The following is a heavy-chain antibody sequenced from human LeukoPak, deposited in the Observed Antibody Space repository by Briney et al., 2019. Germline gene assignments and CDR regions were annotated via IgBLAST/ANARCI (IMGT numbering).Heavy chain of an antibody. CDR1: GGSISSYY. CDR3: ARSYSGYDLTPFDP. Sequence: SETLSLTCTVSGGSISSYYWSWIRQPPGKGLEWIGYIYYSGSTNYNPSLKSRVTISVDTSKNQFSLKLSSVTAADTAVYYCARSYSGYDLTPFDPWGQGTLVTVSS. V-gene: IGHV4-59*01. J-gene: IGHJ5*02. D-gene: IGHD5-12*01. CDR2: IYYSGST.